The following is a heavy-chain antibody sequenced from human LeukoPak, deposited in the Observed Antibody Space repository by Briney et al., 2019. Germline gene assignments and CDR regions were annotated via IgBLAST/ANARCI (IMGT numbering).Heavy chain of an antibody. V-gene: IGHV4-38-2*02. CDR3: ARDRGSSSSGAFDI. J-gene: IGHJ3*02. CDR1: GYSISSGYY. Sequence: KPSETLSLTCAVSGYSISSGYYWGWIRQPPGKGLEWIGSIYHSGSTYYNPSLKSRVTISVDTSKNQFSLKLSSVTAADTAVYYCARDRGSSSSGAFDIWGQGQWSPSLQ. D-gene: IGHD6-6*01. CDR2: IYHSGST.